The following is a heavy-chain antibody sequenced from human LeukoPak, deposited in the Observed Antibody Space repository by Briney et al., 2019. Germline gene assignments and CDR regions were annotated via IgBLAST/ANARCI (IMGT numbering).Heavy chain of an antibody. CDR3: ARRYYDSSAPARDYLDY. V-gene: IGHV4-39*01. D-gene: IGHD3-22*01. Sequence: KPSETLSLTCTVPGGSISSSSYFWGWIRQPPGKGLEWVGNIDHSVNTDYNPSLKSRVTISKDTSKNQFSLKVTSVTAADTAVYYCARRYYDSSAPARDYLDYWGQGTLVTVSS. CDR2: IDHSVNT. J-gene: IGHJ4*02. CDR1: GGSISSSSYF.